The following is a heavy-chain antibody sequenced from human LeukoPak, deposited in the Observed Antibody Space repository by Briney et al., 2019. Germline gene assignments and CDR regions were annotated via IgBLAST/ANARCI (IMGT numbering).Heavy chain of an antibody. CDR2: ISSSGSTI. V-gene: IGHV3-48*04. CDR3: AELGITMIGGV. D-gene: IGHD3-10*02. Sequence: ETGGSLRLSCAASGFTFSSYSMNSARQAAGEGLEWVSYISSSGSTIYYADSVKGRFTISRDNAKNSLYLQMNSLRAEDTAVYYCAELGITMIGGVWGKGTTVTISS. CDR1: GFTFSSYS. J-gene: IGHJ6*04.